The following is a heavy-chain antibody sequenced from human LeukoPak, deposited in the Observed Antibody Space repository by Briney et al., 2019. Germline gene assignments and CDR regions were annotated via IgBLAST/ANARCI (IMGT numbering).Heavy chain of an antibody. J-gene: IGHJ5*02. CDR2: MNPNSGNT. D-gene: IGHD5-12*01. CDR3: ARDPFVDSNWFDP. Sequence: ASVKVSCKASGYTFTSYDINWVRQATGQGLEWMGWMNPNSGNTGHAQKFQGRVTMTRNTSISTAYMELSSLRSEDTAVYYCARDPFVDSNWFDPWGQGTLVTVSS. CDR1: GYTFTSYD. V-gene: IGHV1-8*01.